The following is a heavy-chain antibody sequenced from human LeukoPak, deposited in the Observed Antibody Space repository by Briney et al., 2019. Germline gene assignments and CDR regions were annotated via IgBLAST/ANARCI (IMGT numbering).Heavy chain of an antibody. CDR1: GFTFDRHV. J-gene: IGHJ4*02. CDR3: ANEVRPNDY. CDR2: IDIGGGTT. D-gene: IGHD4/OR15-4a*01. V-gene: IGHV3-23*01. Sequence: GGSLRLSCAASGFTFDRHVLCWVRPAPGKGLDWVSSIDIGGGTTYYADSVKGCFTISRDNSKNTLYLQMNSLRAEDTALYFCANEVRPNDYWGRGTLVTVSS.